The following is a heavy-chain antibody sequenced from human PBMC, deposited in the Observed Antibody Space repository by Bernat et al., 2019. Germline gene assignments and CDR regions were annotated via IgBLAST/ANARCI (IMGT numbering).Heavy chain of an antibody. Sequence: EVQLLESGGGLVQPGGSLRLSCAASGFTFSSYAMSWVRQAPGQGLERVPAISGSGGSTYYADSVEGRFTNARDKSKNTLYLQMNSLRAEDTAVYYCAKGRGYYDILTGYYTPQWYFDYWGQGTLVTVSS. V-gene: IGHV3-23*01. J-gene: IGHJ4*02. D-gene: IGHD3-9*01. CDR1: GFTFSSYA. CDR2: ISGSGGST. CDR3: AKGRGYYDILTGYYTPQWYFDY.